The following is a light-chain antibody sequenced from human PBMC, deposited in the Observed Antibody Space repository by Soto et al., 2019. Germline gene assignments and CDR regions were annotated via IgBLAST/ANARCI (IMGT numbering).Light chain of an antibody. CDR3: QQRSNWPPIT. J-gene: IGKJ5*01. CDR2: GIS. Sequence: EMVMTQSPAILSVSPGESATLSCRASQSVNSNYLAWYQQHPGQPPRLLIYGISTRATGIPARFSGSGSGTGFTLTISSLEPEDFAVYYCQQRSNWPPITFGQGTRLEIK. CDR1: QSVNSNY. V-gene: IGKV3-11*01.